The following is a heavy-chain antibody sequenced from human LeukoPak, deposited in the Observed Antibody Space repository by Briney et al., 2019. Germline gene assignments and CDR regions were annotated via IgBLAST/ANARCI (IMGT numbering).Heavy chain of an antibody. J-gene: IGHJ4*02. CDR1: GFSLSTSGVG. CDR2: IYWDDDK. Sequence: ESGPTLVKPTQTLTLTCTFSGFSLSTSGVGVGWIRQPPGKALEWLALIYWDDDKRYSPSLKSRLTITKDTSKNQVVLTMTNMDPVDTATYYCAHTLTMVQGVISGYFDYWGQGTLVTVSS. D-gene: IGHD3-10*01. CDR3: AHTLTMVQGVISGYFDY. V-gene: IGHV2-5*02.